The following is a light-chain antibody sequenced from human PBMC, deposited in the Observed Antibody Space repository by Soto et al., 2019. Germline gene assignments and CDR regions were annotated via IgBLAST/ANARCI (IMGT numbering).Light chain of an antibody. CDR3: QQHNRFPWT. CDR2: SAS. V-gene: IGKV1-12*02. J-gene: IGKJ1*01. CDR1: QDLHTL. Sequence: DIQVTQSPSSVSASVGDRVTITCRASQDLHTLLAWYQHKPGESPKLLIYSASTLFSGVPSRFSGRGTATYFTLDIDNLQPEDFATHYCQQHNRFPWTFGQGTRVEMK.